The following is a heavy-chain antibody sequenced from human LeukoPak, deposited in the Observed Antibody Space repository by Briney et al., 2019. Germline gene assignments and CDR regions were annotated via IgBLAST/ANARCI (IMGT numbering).Heavy chain of an antibody. Sequence: PGGSLRLSCAASGFTFSSYAMSWVRQAPGKGLEWVSAISGSGGSTYYADSVKGRFTISRDSSKNTLYLQMNSLRAEGTAVYYCAKVSGGGLYYDGMDVWGQGTTVTVSS. V-gene: IGHV3-23*01. CDR3: AKVSGGGLYYDGMDV. J-gene: IGHJ6*02. CDR2: ISGSGGST. CDR1: GFTFSSYA. D-gene: IGHD1-14*01.